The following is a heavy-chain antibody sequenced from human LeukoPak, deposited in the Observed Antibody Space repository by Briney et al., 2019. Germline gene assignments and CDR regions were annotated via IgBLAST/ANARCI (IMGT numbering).Heavy chain of an antibody. D-gene: IGHD5-12*01. J-gene: IGHJ4*02. CDR1: GFTFRSYW. CDR3: ARVGYSGWNLEY. Sequence: PGGPLRLSCAASGFTFRSYWMSWVRQAPGKGLEWVANINQGGSVKYYVDSVKGRFAISRDDAKNSLYVQMNSLRDEDTAVYYCARVGYSGWNLEYWGQGTLVTVSS. V-gene: IGHV3-7*01. CDR2: INQGGSVK.